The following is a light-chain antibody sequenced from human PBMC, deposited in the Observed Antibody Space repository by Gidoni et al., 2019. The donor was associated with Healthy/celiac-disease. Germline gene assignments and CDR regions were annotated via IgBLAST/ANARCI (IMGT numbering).Light chain of an antibody. V-gene: IGKV3-11*01. CDR2: DAS. J-gene: IGKJ4*01. CDR3: HQRSNWPRGT. Sequence: EIVLTQSPASLSLSHGEGATLTGTSSQSITTNLAWYQQKPGQPPRLLIFDASTRATGVPARFSASGAGTDFTLTISSLDLEDFAIYYCHQRSNWPRGTFGGGTKLEIK. CDR1: QSITTN.